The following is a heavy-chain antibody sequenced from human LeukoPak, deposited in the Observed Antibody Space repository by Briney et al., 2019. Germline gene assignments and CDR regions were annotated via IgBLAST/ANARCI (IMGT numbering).Heavy chain of an antibody. CDR2: INWTGEST. Sequence: GGSLRLSCAASGFTFSSYAMHWVRQAPGKGLEWISGINWTGESTGYADSVKGRFTISRDSAKNYLYLQMTSLRAEDTAFYYCTRHTSDSWASDYWGQGTLVTVSS. CDR3: TRHTSDSWASDY. D-gene: IGHD2-2*01. V-gene: IGHV3-20*04. J-gene: IGHJ4*02. CDR1: GFTFSSYA.